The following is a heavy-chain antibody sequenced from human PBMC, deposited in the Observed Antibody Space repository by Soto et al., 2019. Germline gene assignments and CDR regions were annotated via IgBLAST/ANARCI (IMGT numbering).Heavy chain of an antibody. CDR3: ARDIVVVVAADSAFDI. Sequence: ASVKVSCKASGYTFPSYGISWVRQAPGQGLEWMGWISAYNGNTNYAQKLQGRVTMTTDTSTSTAYMELRSLRSDDTAVYYCARDIVVVVAADSAFDIWGQGTMVTVSS. V-gene: IGHV1-18*01. J-gene: IGHJ3*02. CDR2: ISAYNGNT. D-gene: IGHD2-15*01. CDR1: GYTFPSYG.